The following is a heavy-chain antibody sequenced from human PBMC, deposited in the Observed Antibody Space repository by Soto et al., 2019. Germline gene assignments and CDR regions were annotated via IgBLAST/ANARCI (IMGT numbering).Heavy chain of an antibody. CDR3: GRDGPKTLRDWFDP. J-gene: IGHJ5*02. D-gene: IGHD3-16*01. CDR2: IYATGTP. Sequence: PSETLSLTCTVSGASISGYYWSWIRKSAGKGLGWIGRIYATGTPDYNPSLKSRVMMSVGTSKKQFSLKLRAVTAADRAVYYCGRDGPKTLRDWFDPWGQGISVTVSS. CDR1: GASISGYY. V-gene: IGHV4-4*07.